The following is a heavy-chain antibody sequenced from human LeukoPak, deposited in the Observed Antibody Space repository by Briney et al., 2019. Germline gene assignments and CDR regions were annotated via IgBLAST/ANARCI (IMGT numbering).Heavy chain of an antibody. D-gene: IGHD3-22*01. V-gene: IGHV4-61*02. CDR3: ARAPEQYYYDSSGYSAFDI. Sequence: SETLSLTCTVSGGSISSGSYYWSWIRQPAGKGLEWIGRIYTSGSTNCNPSLKSRVTISVDTSKNQFSLKLSSVTAADTAVYYCARAPEQYYYDSSGYSAFDIWGQGTMVTVSS. J-gene: IGHJ3*02. CDR1: GGSISSGSYY. CDR2: IYTSGST.